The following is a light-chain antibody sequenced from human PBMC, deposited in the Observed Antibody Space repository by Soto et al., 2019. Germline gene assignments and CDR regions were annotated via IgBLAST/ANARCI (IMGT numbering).Light chain of an antibody. J-gene: IGLJ2*01. CDR3: GTWDSSLSGGV. CDR2: DND. CDR1: SSNIGNNY. Sequence: QSVLTQPPSVSAAPGQKVTISCSGSSSNIGNNYVSWYQQLPGTAPKLLIYDNDNRPSGIPDRFSGSKSGTSATLGITGLQTGDEADYYCGTWDSSLSGGVFGGGTKVTVL. V-gene: IGLV1-51*01.